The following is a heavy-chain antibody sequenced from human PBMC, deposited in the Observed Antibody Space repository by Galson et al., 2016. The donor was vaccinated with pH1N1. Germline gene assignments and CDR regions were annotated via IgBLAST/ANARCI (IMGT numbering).Heavy chain of an antibody. Sequence: LRLSCAASGFTFDAFALHWVRQVPGEGLEWVSVITWNSHVIDYADSVKGRFTISRDNARNSLYLQMNNLRPEDSAFYFCAKDHCSHGDTNCFYFDLWGRGTLVTVSS. CDR3: AKDHCSHGDTNCFYFDL. CDR2: ITWNSHVI. CDR1: GFTFDAFA. J-gene: IGHJ2*01. V-gene: IGHV3-9*01. D-gene: IGHD4-17*01.